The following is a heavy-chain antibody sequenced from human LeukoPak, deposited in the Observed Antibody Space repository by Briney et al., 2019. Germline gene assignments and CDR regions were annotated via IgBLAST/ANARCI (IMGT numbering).Heavy chain of an antibody. D-gene: IGHD3-22*01. Sequence: GGSLRLSCAASGFTFSSYAMSWVRQAPGKGLEWVSAISGSGSSTYYADSVKGRFTISRDNSKNTLYLQMNSLRAEDTAVYYCAQGPGYYNSRGYYYPDYWGQASQLSAPS. CDR1: GFTFSSYA. J-gene: IGHJ4*02. CDR3: AQGPGYYNSRGYYYPDY. CDR2: ISGSGSST. V-gene: IGHV3-23*01.